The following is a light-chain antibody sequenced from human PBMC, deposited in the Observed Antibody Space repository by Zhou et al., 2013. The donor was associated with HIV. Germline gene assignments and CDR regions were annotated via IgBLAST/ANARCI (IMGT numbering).Light chain of an antibody. CDR1: KSLLHTDGRAY. CDR3: MQSLETWT. Sequence: IVMTQTPLSLSVTPGQPASISCKSTKSLLHTDGRAYLSWYLQKPGQPPQLLIYEASNRFSGVPDRFSGSGSGTDFTLRISRVEAVDVGVYCMQSLETWTFGQGTKVDIK. J-gene: IGKJ1*01. CDR2: EAS. V-gene: IGKV2D-29*01.